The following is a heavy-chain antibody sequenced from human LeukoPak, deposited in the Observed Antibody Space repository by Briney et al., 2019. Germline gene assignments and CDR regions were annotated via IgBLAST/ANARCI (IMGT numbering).Heavy chain of an antibody. J-gene: IGHJ4*02. CDR2: VDPEDGET. V-gene: IGHV1-69-2*01. D-gene: IGHD1-26*01. CDR1: GYTFTDYY. Sequence: ASVKVSCKVSGYTFTDYYVHWVQQAPGKGLEWMGLVDPEDGETIYAEKFQGRVTITADTSTDTAYMELSSLRSEDTAVYYCATENFEVGATLLDYWGQGTLVTVSS. CDR3: ATENFEVGATLLDY.